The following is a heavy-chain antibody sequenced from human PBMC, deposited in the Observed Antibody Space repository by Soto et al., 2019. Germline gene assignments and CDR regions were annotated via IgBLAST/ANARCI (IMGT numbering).Heavy chain of an antibody. D-gene: IGHD5-18*01. V-gene: IGHV3-66*04. Sequence: EVQLVESGGGLVQPGGSLRLSCAASGFTVSSNYMSWVRQAPGKGLEWVSVIYSGGSAYYADSVKGRFTISRDNSKNTLYLQMNSLRGEDTAVYYCARHGYSYGGGYFDYWCQGTLVSVSS. CDR3: ARHGYSYGGGYFDY. CDR1: GFTVSSNY. J-gene: IGHJ4*02. CDR2: IYSGGSA.